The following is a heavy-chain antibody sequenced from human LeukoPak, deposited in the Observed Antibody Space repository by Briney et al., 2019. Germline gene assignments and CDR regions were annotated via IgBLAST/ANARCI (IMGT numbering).Heavy chain of an antibody. D-gene: IGHD3-9*01. CDR3: ARGGYYDILTGYYNVAYFDY. V-gene: IGHV4-34*01. CDR1: RVAPRGYY. J-gene: IGHJ4*02. Sequence: SQTLSLTCALYRVAPRGYYFSSGLEPPRPRLESSGEINHGESTNYNPSLKSRVTISVDTSKNQFSLKLSSVTAADTAVYYCARGGYYDILTGYYNVAYFDYWGQGTLVTVSS. CDR2: INHGEST.